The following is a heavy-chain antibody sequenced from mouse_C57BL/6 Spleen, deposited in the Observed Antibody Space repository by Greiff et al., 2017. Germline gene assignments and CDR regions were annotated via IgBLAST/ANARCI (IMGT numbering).Heavy chain of an antibody. CDR3: ARRGTTEYFDV. V-gene: IGHV1-50*01. J-gene: IGHJ1*03. Sequence: VQLQQPGAELVKPGASVKLSCKASGYTFTSYWMQWVKQRPGQGLEWIGEIDPSDSYTNYNQKFKGKATLTVDKSSSTAYMELRSLTSEDTAVYYCARRGTTEYFDVWGTGTTVTVSS. CDR2: IDPSDSYT. D-gene: IGHD1-1*01. CDR1: GYTFTSYW.